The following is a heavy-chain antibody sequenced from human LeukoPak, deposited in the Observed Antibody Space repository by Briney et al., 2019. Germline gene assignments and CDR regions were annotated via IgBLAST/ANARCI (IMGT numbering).Heavy chain of an antibody. D-gene: IGHD6-19*01. V-gene: IGHV1-8*01. J-gene: IGHJ4*02. CDR3: ARGRRSSGWYIDY. CDR2: MNPNSGNT. CDR1: AHTFTSYD. Sequence: ASVTVSYTTSAHTFTSYDINWVRQATGQGLEWMGWMNPNSGNTGYAQKFQGRVTMTTNTPISPAYMELSSLRSEDTAVYYCARGRRSSGWYIDYWGQGTLVTVSS.